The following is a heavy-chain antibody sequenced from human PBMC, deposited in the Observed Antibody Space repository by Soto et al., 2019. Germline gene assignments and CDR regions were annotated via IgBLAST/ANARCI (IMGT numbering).Heavy chain of an antibody. J-gene: IGHJ6*02. CDR3: VRQGIGNLHGLVDV. D-gene: IGHD3-10*01. V-gene: IGHV4-59*08. CDR1: GGSIDGRN. CDR2: VYYDGGS. Sequence: QVQLQESDRGLVKPSETLSLTCTVSGGSIDGRNCAWIRQPPGKGLEWLGYVYYDGGSSYNPSVKSRLTLSMDTSKSQFSLQLRSVTAADTAVYYCVRQGIGNLHGLVDVWGRGTTVTVSS.